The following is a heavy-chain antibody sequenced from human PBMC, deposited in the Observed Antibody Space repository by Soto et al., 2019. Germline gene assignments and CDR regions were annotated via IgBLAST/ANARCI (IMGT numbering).Heavy chain of an antibody. D-gene: IGHD4-17*01. CDR3: ARNGATVVNAFDI. CDR2: IDWDDDK. V-gene: IGHV2-70*04. J-gene: IGHJ3*02. CDR1: GFSLITSGMR. Sequence: SGPTLVNPTQTLTLTCTFSGFSLITSGMRVSWIRQPPGKALEWLARIDWDDDKFYSTSLKTRLTISKDTSKNQVVLTMTNMDPVDTATYYCARNGATVVNAFDIWGQGTMVTVSS.